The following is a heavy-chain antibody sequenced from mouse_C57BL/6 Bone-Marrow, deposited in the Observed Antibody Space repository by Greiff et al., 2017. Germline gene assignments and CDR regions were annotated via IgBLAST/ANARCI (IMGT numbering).Heavy chain of an antibody. CDR3: ARPRYGSRSCFAY. CDR2: ISGGGGNT. D-gene: IGHD1-1*01. CDR1: GFTFSSYT. Sequence: EVKLVESGGGLVKPGGSLKLSCAASGFTFSSYTMSWVRQTPEKRLEWVATISGGGGNTYYPDSVKGRFTISRDNAKNTLYLQMSSLRSEDTALYYCARPRYGSRSCFAYWGQGTLVTVSA. V-gene: IGHV5-9*01. J-gene: IGHJ3*01.